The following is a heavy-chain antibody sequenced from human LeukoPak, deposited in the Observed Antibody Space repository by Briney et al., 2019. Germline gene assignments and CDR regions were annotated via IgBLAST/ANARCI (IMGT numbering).Heavy chain of an antibody. CDR1: GGSISSSSYY. V-gene: IGHV4-39*01. D-gene: IGHD3-3*01. CDR3: ARAITISSAYYYGMDL. Sequence: SETLSLTCTVSGGSISSSSYYWGWIRQPPGKGLEWIGSIYYSGSTYYNPSLKSRVTISVDTSKNQFSLKLSSVTAADTAVYYCARAITISSAYYYGMDLWGQGTTVTVSS. CDR2: IYYSGST. J-gene: IGHJ6*02.